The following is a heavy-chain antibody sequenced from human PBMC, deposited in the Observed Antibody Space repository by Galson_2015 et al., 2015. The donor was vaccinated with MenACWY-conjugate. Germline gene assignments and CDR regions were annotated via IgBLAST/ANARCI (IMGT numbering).Heavy chain of an antibody. CDR1: GYTFTGYY. CDR3: ARDRETYSSSSSCGMDV. Sequence: SVKVSCKASGYTFTGYYMHWVRQAPGQGLEWMGWINPNSGGTNYAQKFQGWVTMTRDTSISTAYMELSRLRSDDTAVYYCARDRETYSSSSSCGMDVWGQGTTVTVSS. D-gene: IGHD6-6*01. V-gene: IGHV1-2*04. J-gene: IGHJ6*02. CDR2: INPNSGGT.